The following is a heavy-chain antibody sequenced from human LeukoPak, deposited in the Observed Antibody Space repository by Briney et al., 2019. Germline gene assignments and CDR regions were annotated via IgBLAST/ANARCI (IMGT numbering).Heavy chain of an antibody. Sequence: SETLSLTCTVSGGSISSRSYYWGWIRQPPGKGLEWIGSIYYGGSTYYNPSLKSRVTISVDTSKSQFSLKLSSVTAADTAVYYCARGYSSSWYVPPWFDPWGQGTLVTVSS. V-gene: IGHV4-39*01. J-gene: IGHJ5*02. D-gene: IGHD6-13*01. CDR3: ARGYSSSWYVPPWFDP. CDR1: GGSISSRSYY. CDR2: IYYGGST.